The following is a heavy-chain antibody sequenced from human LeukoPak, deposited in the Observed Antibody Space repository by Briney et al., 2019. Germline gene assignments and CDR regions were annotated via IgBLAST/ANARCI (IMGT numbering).Heavy chain of an antibody. CDR2: MSYSGST. J-gene: IGHJ4*02. CDR3: ARNGGGWSFDY. Sequence: PSETLSLTRTVSGGSISSYYWSWIRQSPGKGLEWIGYMSYSGSTNYNPSLESRVTISVDTSKNQFSLKLTSVTAADTAVYYCARNGGGWSFDYWGQGILVTVSS. D-gene: IGHD6-19*01. CDR1: GGSISSYY. V-gene: IGHV4-59*08.